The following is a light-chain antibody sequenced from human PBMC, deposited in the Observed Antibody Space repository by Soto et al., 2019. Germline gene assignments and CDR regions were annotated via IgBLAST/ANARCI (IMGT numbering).Light chain of an antibody. CDR2: KAS. Sequence: DIQMTQSPSTLSASVGDRVTITCRASQSISSWLAWYQQKPGKAPKLLIYKASSLESGVPSRFSGSGSGTEFTLTISSLQPDDFAPYYWQQYNSYPWTFGQGTKVEIK. J-gene: IGKJ1*01. CDR1: QSISSW. CDR3: QQYNSYPWT. V-gene: IGKV1-5*03.